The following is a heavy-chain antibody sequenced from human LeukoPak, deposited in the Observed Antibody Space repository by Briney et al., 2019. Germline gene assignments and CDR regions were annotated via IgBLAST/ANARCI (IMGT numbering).Heavy chain of an antibody. V-gene: IGHV3-74*01. D-gene: IGHD1-14*01. Sequence: GGSLRLSCVASGSTFTSHWMHWVRQTPGKGLMWVSRVKRDGTVTSYADSVKGRFTISRDNAKNTVYLQMSSLRVEDTGVYYCTRDAAGLDYWGQGTLVTVSS. CDR2: VKRDGTVT. CDR1: GSTFTSHW. CDR3: TRDAAGLDY. J-gene: IGHJ4*02.